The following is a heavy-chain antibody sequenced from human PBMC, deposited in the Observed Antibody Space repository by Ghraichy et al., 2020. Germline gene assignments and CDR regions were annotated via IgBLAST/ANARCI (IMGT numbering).Heavy chain of an antibody. CDR3: ARDRNWGAHDC. J-gene: IGHJ4*02. Sequence: GGSLRLSCAASGFTFSLSCMCWVRQTPEKGLEWVAAINRDGGIKDYVDSVKGRFTISRDNARNSLYLQMNSLRTEDTGVYYCARDRNWGAHDCWGQGTLVTVSS. CDR2: INRDGGIK. V-gene: IGHV3-7*01. D-gene: IGHD7-27*01. CDR1: GFTFSLSC.